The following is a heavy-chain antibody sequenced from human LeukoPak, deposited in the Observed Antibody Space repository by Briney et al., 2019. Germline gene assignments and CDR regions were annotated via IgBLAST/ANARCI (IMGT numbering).Heavy chain of an antibody. CDR3: ARGYCTGGNCYSFGY. V-gene: IGHV4-4*02. CDR2: VYHSGLT. D-gene: IGHD2-8*02. J-gene: IGHJ4*02. CDR1: GASVSTNNW. Sequence: SGTLSLTCVVSGASVSTNNWWKWVRQAPGKGLEWIGEVYHSGLTNYSPSLKSRVSMSIDKSKNIFSLNLTSVTAADTAVYYCARGYCTGGNCYSFGYWGQGTLVIVSS.